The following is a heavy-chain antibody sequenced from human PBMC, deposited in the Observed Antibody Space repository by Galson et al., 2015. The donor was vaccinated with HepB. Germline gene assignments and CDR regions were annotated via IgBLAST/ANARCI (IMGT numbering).Heavy chain of an antibody. J-gene: IGHJ6*02. CDR2: TYYRSKWYN. D-gene: IGHD4-23*01. V-gene: IGHV6-1*01. Sequence: CAISGDSVSSNSAAWNWIRQSPSRGLEWLGRTYYRSKWYNDYAVSVKSRITINPDTSKNQFSLQLNSVTPEDTAVYYCARDQWWDYGGNPNYYYYGMDVWGQGTTVTVSS. CDR1: GDSVSSNSAA. CDR3: ARDQWWDYGGNPNYYYYGMDV.